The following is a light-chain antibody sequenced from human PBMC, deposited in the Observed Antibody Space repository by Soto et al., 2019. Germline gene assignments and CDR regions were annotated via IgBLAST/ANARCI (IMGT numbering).Light chain of an antibody. Sequence: HITKYTSALSASVVDSVTITCRASQDINNFLAWYRQKPGKAPKPLIFAASSLHSGVPSRFSGSGSGTDFTLTISSLQAEDVAAYYCQHYYGYPHTFGEGTRVDIK. CDR2: AAS. CDR3: QHYYGYPHT. CDR1: QDINNF. J-gene: IGKJ4*02. V-gene: IGKV1-16*01.